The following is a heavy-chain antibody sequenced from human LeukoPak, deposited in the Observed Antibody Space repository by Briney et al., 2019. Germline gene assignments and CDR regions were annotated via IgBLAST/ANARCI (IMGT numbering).Heavy chain of an antibody. CDR1: GFTVSSKY. Sequence: PGGSLRLSCAASGFTVSSKYMTWLRQAPGKGLEWVSVIYSGGSTYYADSVKGRFTISRDNSKNTLYLQMNSLRAEDTAVYYCARATASRFDYWGQGTLVTVSS. CDR3: ARATASRFDY. V-gene: IGHV3-53*01. J-gene: IGHJ4*02. CDR2: IYSGGST. D-gene: IGHD4-17*01.